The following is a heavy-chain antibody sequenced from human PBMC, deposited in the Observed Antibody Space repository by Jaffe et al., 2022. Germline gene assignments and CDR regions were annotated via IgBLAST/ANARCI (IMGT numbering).Heavy chain of an antibody. D-gene: IGHD1-26*01. J-gene: IGHJ3*02. CDR3: AIVGATYDAFDI. Sequence: QVQLQQWGAGLLKPSETLSLTCAVYGGSFSGYYWSWIRQPPGKGLEWIGEINHSGSTNYNPSLKSRVTISVDTSKNQFSLKLSSVTAADTAVYYCAIVGATYDAFDIWGQGTMVTVSS. V-gene: IGHV4-34*01. CDR1: GGSFSGYY. CDR2: INHSGST.